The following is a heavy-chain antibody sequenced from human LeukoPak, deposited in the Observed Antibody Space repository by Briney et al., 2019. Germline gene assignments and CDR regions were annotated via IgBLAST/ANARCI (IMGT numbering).Heavy chain of an antibody. CDR3: ARVWELDY. V-gene: IGHV3-9*01. CDR2: ISWNSGSI. D-gene: IGHD1-26*01. Sequence: GGSLRLSCAASGFTFDDYAMHWGRQAPGKGLEWASGISWNSGSIGYADSVKGRFTISRDNAKNSLYLQMNSLRAEDTAVYYCARVWELDYWGQGTLVTVSS. J-gene: IGHJ4*02. CDR1: GFTFDDYA.